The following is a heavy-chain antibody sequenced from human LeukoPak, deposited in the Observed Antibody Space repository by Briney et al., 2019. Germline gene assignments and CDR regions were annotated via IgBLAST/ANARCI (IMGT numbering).Heavy chain of an antibody. CDR3: AREAVGGRYFDY. V-gene: IGHV3-11*01. CDR2: ISSTGNDK. D-gene: IGHD6-19*01. J-gene: IGHJ4*02. CDR1: GFIFGDYY. Sequence: GGSLRLSCAASGFIFGDYYVSWIRQAPGKGLEWTSYISSTGNDKKYADSVKGRFTISKDHAKKSVHLEMNSLRDEDAATYYCAREAVGGRYFDYWGQGTLVAVSS.